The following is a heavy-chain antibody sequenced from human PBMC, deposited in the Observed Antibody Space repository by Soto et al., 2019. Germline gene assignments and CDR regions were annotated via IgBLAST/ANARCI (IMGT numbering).Heavy chain of an antibody. CDR3: ARGDSAAGWSFFDY. CDR2: IYYSGSA. Sequence: SETLSLTCTVSGGSISSYYWSWIRQPPGKGLEWIGYIYYSGSANYNPSLKSRVTISVDTSKNQFSLKLSSVTAADTAVYYCARGDSAAGWSFFDYWGQGALVTVSS. V-gene: IGHV4-59*01. D-gene: IGHD6-13*01. CDR1: GGSISSYY. J-gene: IGHJ4*02.